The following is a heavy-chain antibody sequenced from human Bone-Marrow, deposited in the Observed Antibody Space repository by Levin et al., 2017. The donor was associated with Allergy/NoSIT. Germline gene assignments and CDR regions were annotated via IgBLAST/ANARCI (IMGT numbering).Heavy chain of an antibody. CDR1: GGSVNSGSYD. J-gene: IGHJ2*01. CDR2: IDFSGRT. Sequence: RSSETLSLTCFVSGGSVNSGSYDWGWIRQPPGTGPEWIGTIDFSGRTSYSPSLKSRATISGDTSKNHFYLTLTSVTAADTAVYYCARFQFVDRGYSDLWGRGTLVTVSS. V-gene: IGHV4-39*07. CDR3: ARFQFVDRGYSDL. D-gene: IGHD1-14*01.